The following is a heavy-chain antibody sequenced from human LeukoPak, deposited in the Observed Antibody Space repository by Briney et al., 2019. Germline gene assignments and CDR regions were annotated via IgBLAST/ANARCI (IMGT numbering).Heavy chain of an antibody. J-gene: IGHJ5*02. CDR3: AKTNSELGKNWFDP. Sequence: GGSLRLSCAASGLTFSNYAMHWVRQAPGKGLEWVAFIRHDGTVKTYADSVKGRFTISRDNSKNTLYLQMNSLRVQDTALYYCAKTNSELGKNWFDPWGQGTLVTVSS. CDR2: IRHDGTVK. CDR1: GLTFSNYA. V-gene: IGHV3-30*02. D-gene: IGHD7-27*01.